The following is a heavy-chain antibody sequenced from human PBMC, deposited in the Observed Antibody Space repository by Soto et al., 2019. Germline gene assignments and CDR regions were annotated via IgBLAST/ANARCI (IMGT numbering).Heavy chain of an antibody. CDR3: ARVLVTTVNTGAGWFDP. D-gene: IGHD4-17*01. CDR2: MYHSGAT. Sequence: PSETLSLTCAVSGYSISSGYYWGWIRQPPGKGLEWIGSMYHSGATYYNPSLKSRVTISVDTSKNQFSLKLNSVTAADTAVYYCARVLVTTVNTGAGWFDPWGPGTQVTVSS. CDR1: GYSISSGYY. J-gene: IGHJ5*02. V-gene: IGHV4-38-2*01.